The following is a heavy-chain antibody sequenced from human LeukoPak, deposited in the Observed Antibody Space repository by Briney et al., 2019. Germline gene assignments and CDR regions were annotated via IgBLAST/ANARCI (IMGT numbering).Heavy chain of an antibody. V-gene: IGHV3-23*01. D-gene: IGHD6-13*01. CDR3: ARSDGGSWYYPFDY. CDR2: VSGSGGST. CDR1: GFTFSSYE. Sequence: GGSLRLSCAASGFTFSSYEMNWVRQAPGKGLEWVSSVSGSGGSTYYGDAVKGRFTISRDNSKNTLYLQMNSLRAEDTAVYYCARSDGGSWYYPFDYWGQGTLVTVSS. J-gene: IGHJ4*02.